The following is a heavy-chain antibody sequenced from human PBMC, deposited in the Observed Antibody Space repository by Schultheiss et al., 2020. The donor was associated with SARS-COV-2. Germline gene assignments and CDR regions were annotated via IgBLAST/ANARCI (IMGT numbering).Heavy chain of an antibody. CDR3: VRDDGDYVMDF. D-gene: IGHD3-16*01. V-gene: IGHV1-69*13. CDR1: GYTFTSYG. Sequence: SVKVSCKASGYTFTSYGISWVRQAPGQALEWMGGILPVFRTANYSPKFQGRVTISADDSTSAAYMEMRSLRSDDTAIYYCVRDDGDYVMDFWGQGTLVTVSS. CDR2: ILPVFRTA. J-gene: IGHJ4*02.